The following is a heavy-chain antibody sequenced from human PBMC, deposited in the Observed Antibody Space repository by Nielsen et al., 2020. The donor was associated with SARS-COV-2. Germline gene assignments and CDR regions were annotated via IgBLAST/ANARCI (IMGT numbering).Heavy chain of an antibody. CDR3: AKDWAGAHDY. Sequence: WIRQPPGKGLEWVAVISYDGSNKYYADSVKGRFTISRDNSKNTLYLQMNSLRAEDTAVYYCAKDWAGAHDYWGQGTRVTVSS. J-gene: IGHJ4*02. V-gene: IGHV3-30*18. D-gene: IGHD3-16*01. CDR2: ISYDGSNK.